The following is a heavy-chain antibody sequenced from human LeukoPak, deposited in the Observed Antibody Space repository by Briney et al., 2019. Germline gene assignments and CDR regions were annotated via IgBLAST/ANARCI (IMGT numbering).Heavy chain of an antibody. V-gene: IGHV3-30*04. J-gene: IGHJ6*02. CDR3: ARETMSAAGSGGMDV. CDR1: GFTFSSFI. Sequence: GRSLRLSCAASGFTFSSFIMHWVRQAPGKGLEWVASISYDGRDKYYADSVKGRFTFSRDNSENTLYLQMNSLRAEDTAVYYCARETMSAAGSGGMDVWGQGTTVTVSS. CDR2: ISYDGRDK. D-gene: IGHD6-13*01.